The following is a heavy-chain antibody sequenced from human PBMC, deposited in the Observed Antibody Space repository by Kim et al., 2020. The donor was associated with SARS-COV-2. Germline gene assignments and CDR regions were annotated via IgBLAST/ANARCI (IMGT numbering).Heavy chain of an antibody. CDR3: ARDHQYSVDY. CDR2: TYYRSKWYN. CDR1: GDNVSGDSVA. V-gene: IGHV6-1*01. J-gene: IGHJ4*02. D-gene: IGHD4-4*01. Sequence: SQTLSLTCVISGDNVSGDSVAWNWIMQSPSRGLEWLGRTYYRSKWYNDYAVSVKGRITISPDTSKNQFSLLVNSVTPEDTAVYYCARDHQYSVDYWGQGTLVTVSS.